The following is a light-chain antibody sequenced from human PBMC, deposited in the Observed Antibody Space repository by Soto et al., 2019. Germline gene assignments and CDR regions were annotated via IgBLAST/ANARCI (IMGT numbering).Light chain of an antibody. V-gene: IGLV1-44*01. Sequence: QSVLTQPPSASGTPGQRVTISCSGSSFNIGSNTVNSYQQLPGTAPKLLIYSNNQRPSGVPDRFSGSKSGTSASLAISGRQSEDEADYYCAAWDDSLRGPVFGGGTKLTVL. CDR3: AAWDDSLRGPV. CDR2: SNN. CDR1: SFNIGSNT. J-gene: IGLJ2*01.